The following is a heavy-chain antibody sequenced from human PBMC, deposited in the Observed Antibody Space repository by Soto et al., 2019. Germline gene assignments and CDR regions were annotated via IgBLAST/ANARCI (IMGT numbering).Heavy chain of an antibody. J-gene: IGHJ4*02. CDR2: IYYSGST. D-gene: IGHD6-19*01. Sequence: QVQLQESGPGLVKPSETLSLTCTVSGGSISSYYWSWIRQPPGKGLEWIGYIYYSGSTNYNPSLKSRVTISVDTSKTQFSLKLSSVTAADTAVYYCARAPMYSSGVGPVDYWGQGTLVTVSS. CDR3: ARAPMYSSGVGPVDY. V-gene: IGHV4-59*01. CDR1: GGSISSYY.